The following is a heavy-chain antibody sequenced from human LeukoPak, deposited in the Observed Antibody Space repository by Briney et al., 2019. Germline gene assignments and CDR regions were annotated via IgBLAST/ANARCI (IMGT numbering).Heavy chain of an antibody. CDR1: GFTVSSNY. V-gene: IGHV3-66*01. CDR3: ARGPDIVATIRSSTPYYFDY. CDR2: IYSGGST. Sequence: SGGSLRLSCAASGFTVSSNYMSWVRQAPGKGLEWVSVIYSGGSTYYADSVKGRFTISRDNSKNTLYLQMNSLRAEDTAVYYCARGPDIVATIRSSTPYYFDYWGQGTLVTVSS. D-gene: IGHD5-12*01. J-gene: IGHJ4*02.